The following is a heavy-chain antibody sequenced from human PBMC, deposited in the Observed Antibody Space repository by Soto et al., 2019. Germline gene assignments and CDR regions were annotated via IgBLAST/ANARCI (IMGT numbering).Heavy chain of an antibody. J-gene: IGHJ6*03. CDR2: MNPNSADT. V-gene: IGHV1-8*01. Sequence: QVQLVQSGAEVKKPGASVKVSCKASGYSFTSYDMNWVRQVPGQGPEWMGWMNPNSADTGYAQKFQGRMTMSRDMSTRTMYMELSGLTSGDTAVYYCARGGFLEPHMDVWGRGTTVTVSS. CDR1: GYSFTSYD. CDR3: ARGGFLEPHMDV.